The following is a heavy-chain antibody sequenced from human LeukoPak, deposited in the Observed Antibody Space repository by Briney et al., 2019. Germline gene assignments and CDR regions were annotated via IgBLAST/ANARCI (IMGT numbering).Heavy chain of an antibody. V-gene: IGHV1-2*02. CDR3: ARPYCNGGSCHDYFAY. CDR1: GYTFTGYY. CDR2: MNPYGGGT. J-gene: IGHJ4*02. Sequence: ASVTLSCTASGYTFTGYYMHWVRQAHGQGLEWMGWMNPYGGGTNYAQEFQGRVTMTRDTSISTAYMELRRLSSDDTAIYYCARPYCNGGSCHDYFAYWGQGTLVSVSS. D-gene: IGHD2-15*01.